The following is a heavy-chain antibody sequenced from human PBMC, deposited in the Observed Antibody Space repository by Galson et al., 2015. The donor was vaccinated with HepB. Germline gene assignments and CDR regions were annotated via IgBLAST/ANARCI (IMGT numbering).Heavy chain of an antibody. CDR2: IIPIFGTA. J-gene: IGHJ4*02. CDR3: AIGGYSYGYSREYYFDY. V-gene: IGHV1-69*13. D-gene: IGHD5-18*01. CDR1: GGTFSSYA. Sequence: SVKVSCKASGGTFSSYAISWVRQAPGQGLEWMGGIIPIFGTANYAQKFQGRVTITADESTSTAYMELSSLRSEDTAVYYCAIGGYSYGYSREYYFDYWGQGTLVTVSS.